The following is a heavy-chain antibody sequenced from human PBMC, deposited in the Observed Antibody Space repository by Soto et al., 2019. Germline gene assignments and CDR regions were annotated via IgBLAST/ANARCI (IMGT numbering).Heavy chain of an antibody. CDR2: IYYSGST. CDR1: GGSISSSSYY. D-gene: IGHD3-10*01. Sequence: QLQLQESGPGLVKPSETLSLTCTVSGGSISSSSYYWGWIRQPPGKGLEWIGSIYYSGSTYYNPSLKSRVPISVDTSKTQFSLKLSSVTAADTAVYYCARHGYYSGSGSKVSPFDPWGQGTLVTVSS. CDR3: ARHGYYSGSGSKVSPFDP. J-gene: IGHJ5*02. V-gene: IGHV4-39*01.